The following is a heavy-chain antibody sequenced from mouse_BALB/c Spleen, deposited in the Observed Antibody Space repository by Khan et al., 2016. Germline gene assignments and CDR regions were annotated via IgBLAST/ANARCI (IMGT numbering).Heavy chain of an antibody. CDR3: TRGDYYGSRY. D-gene: IGHD1-1*01. CDR1: GYSISSGYS. CDR2: IHYSGST. V-gene: IGHV3-1*02. Sequence: EVQLQESGPDLVKPSQSLSLTCTVTGYSISSGYSWHWIRQFPGNKLEWMAYIHYSGSTNYNPSLKSRISITRDTSKNQFFLQLISVTTEDTAPYYCTRGDYYGSRYWGQGTTLTVSS. J-gene: IGHJ2*01.